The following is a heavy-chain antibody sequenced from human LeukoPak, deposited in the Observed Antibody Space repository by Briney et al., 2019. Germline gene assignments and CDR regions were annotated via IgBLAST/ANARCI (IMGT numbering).Heavy chain of an antibody. CDR2: INHSGST. J-gene: IGHJ4*02. CDR3: ARGATYCSSTSCYRRYSYGIDY. CDR1: GGSFSGYY. D-gene: IGHD2-2*01. V-gene: IGHV4-34*01. Sequence: PSETLSLTCAVYGGSFSGYYWSWIRQPPGKGLGWIGEINHSGSTNYNPSLKSRVTISVDTSKNQFSLKLSSVTAADTAVYYCARGATYCSSTSCYRRYSYGIDYWGQGTLVTVSS.